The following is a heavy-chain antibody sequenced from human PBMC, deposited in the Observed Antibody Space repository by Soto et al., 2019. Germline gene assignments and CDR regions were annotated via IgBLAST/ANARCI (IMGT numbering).Heavy chain of an antibody. Sequence: QVQLVESGGGVVQPGRSLRLSCAASGFTFSSYGMHWVRQAPGKGLEWVAVIWYDGSNKYYEDSVKGRFTISRDNSKNTLYLQMNSLRAEDTAVYYCARDRAYGDSSIDYWGQGTLVTVSS. J-gene: IGHJ4*02. CDR2: IWYDGSNK. CDR3: ARDRAYGDSSIDY. V-gene: IGHV3-33*01. CDR1: GFTFSSYG. D-gene: IGHD4-17*01.